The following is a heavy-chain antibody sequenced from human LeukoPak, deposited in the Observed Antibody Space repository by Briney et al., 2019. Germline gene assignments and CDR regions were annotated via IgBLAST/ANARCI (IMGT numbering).Heavy chain of an antibody. CDR1: GYSFTSYW. V-gene: IGHV5-51*01. J-gene: IGHJ5*02. Sequence: GESLKISCKGSGYSFTSYWIGWVRQMPGKGLEWMGIIYPVDSDTRYSPSFQGQVTISADKSISTAYLQWSSLKASDTAMYYCARRPYYSGSSGYYHYNWFDPWGQGTLVTVSS. D-gene: IGHD3-22*01. CDR3: ARRPYYSGSSGYYHYNWFDP. CDR2: IYPVDSDT.